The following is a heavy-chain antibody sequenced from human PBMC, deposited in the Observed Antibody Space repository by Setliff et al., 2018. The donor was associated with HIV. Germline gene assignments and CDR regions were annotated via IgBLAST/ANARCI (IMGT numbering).Heavy chain of an antibody. D-gene: IGHD3-9*01. CDR3: ARDLYFYYYMDV. CDR1: GFTFSSYW. V-gene: IGHV3-74*01. CDR2: MNTDGSST. J-gene: IGHJ6*03. Sequence: GGSLRLSCAASGFTFSSYWMHWVRQAPGKGLVWVFGMNTDGSSTRYADSVKGRFTISRDNAKNMLYLQMNSLSADDTAVYYCARDLYFYYYMDVWGKGTTVTVSS.